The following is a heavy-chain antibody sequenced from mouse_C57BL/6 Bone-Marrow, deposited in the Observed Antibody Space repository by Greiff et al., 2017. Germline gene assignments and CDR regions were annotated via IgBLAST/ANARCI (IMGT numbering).Heavy chain of an antibody. CDR3: AREGSSYVNWYFDV. Sequence: DVHLVESGGGLVKPGGSLKLSCAASGFTFSDYGMHWVRQAPEKGLEWVAYISSGSSTIYYADTVKGRFTISRDNAKNTLFLQMTSLRSEDTAMYYCAREGSSYVNWYFDVWGTGTTVTVSS. CDR1: GFTFSDYG. V-gene: IGHV5-17*01. J-gene: IGHJ1*03. D-gene: IGHD1-1*01. CDR2: ISSGSSTI.